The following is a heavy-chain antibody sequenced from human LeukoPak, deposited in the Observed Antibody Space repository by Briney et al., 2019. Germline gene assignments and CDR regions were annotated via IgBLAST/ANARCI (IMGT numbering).Heavy chain of an antibody. CDR3: ARHEYSNSWSPPGYFDL. V-gene: IGHV4-39*07. J-gene: IGHJ2*01. CDR2: IYYSGSM. D-gene: IGHD6-13*01. CDR1: GGPSSSSSYY. Sequence: SETLSLTCTVSGGPSSSSSYYWGWIRQPPGKGLGWIGNIYYSGSMYWNLSLKSRVTISIDTSKKQFSLKLSSVTAADTAVYYCARHEYSNSWSPPGYFDLWGRGTLITVSS.